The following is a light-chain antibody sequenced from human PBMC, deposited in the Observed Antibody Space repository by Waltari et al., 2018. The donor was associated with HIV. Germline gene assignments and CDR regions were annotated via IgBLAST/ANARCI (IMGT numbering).Light chain of an antibody. CDR2: DDS. CDR3: QVWDSSSDHFV. V-gene: IGLV3-21*02. Sequence: SYVLTQPPSVSVAPGQTATISCGGNTIGRTNVHWYQQKAGQAPVLVVYDDSDRPSGIPERFAGSNSGNTATLTIGRVEAGDEADYYCQVWDSSSDHFVFGTGTKVTVL. CDR1: TIGRTN. J-gene: IGLJ1*01.